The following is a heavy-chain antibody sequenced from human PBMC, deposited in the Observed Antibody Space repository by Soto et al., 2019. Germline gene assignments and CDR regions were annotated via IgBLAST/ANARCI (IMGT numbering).Heavy chain of an antibody. Sequence: GGSLRLSCAASGFTFSSYAMHWVRQAPGKGLEWVAVISYDGSNKYYADSVKGRFTISRDNSKNTLYLQMNSLRAEDTAVYYCARSLRITIFGVAHPIDYWGQGTLVTVSS. CDR3: ARSLRITIFGVAHPIDY. CDR2: ISYDGSNK. J-gene: IGHJ4*02. CDR1: GFTFSSYA. V-gene: IGHV3-30-3*01. D-gene: IGHD3-3*01.